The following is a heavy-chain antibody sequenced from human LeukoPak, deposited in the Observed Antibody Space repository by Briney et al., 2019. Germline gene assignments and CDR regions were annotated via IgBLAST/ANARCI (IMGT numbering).Heavy chain of an antibody. CDR1: GFTFNNYS. J-gene: IGHJ6*04. CDR2: ISSSGSTI. V-gene: IGHV3-48*04. D-gene: IGHD3-10*02. Sequence: AGGSLRLSCVASGFTFNNYSMNWVRQAPGKGLEWVSYISSSGSTIYYADSVKGRFTISRDNAKNSLYLQMNSLRAEDTAVYYCAELGITMIGGVWGKGTTVTISS. CDR3: AELGITMIGGV.